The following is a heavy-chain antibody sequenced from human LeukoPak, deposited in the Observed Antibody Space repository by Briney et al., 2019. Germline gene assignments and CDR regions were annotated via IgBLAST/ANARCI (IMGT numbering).Heavy chain of an antibody. Sequence: GASVKVSCKASGGTFSSYAISWVRQAPGQGLEWMGGIIPIFGTANYAQKFQGRVTITTDESTSTAYMELSSLGSEDTAVYYCARSRIAVAGYNWFDPWGQGTLVTVSS. CDR2: IIPIFGTA. CDR3: ARSRIAVAGYNWFDP. V-gene: IGHV1-69*05. J-gene: IGHJ5*02. D-gene: IGHD6-19*01. CDR1: GGTFSSYA.